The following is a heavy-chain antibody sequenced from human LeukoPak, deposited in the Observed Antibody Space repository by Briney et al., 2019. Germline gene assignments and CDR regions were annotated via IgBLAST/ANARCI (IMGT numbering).Heavy chain of an antibody. J-gene: IGHJ4*02. V-gene: IGHV3-15*01. CDR1: GFTFSNAW. CDR2: IYSLGDGGTT. D-gene: IGHD3-22*01. CDR3: TRGSNRYDSSDSDD. Sequence: PGGSLRLSCAASGFTFSNAWMNWVRQAPGEGLEWVGRIYSLGDGGTTEYSAPVKGRFTISRDDSKNTLYLQLNSLKTEDTAVYYCTRGSNRYDSSDSDDWGQGTLVTVSS.